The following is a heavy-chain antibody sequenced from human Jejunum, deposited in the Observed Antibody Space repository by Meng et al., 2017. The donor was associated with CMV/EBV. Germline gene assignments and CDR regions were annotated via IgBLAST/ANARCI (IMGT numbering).Heavy chain of an antibody. CDR2: INHDGTET. D-gene: IGHD3-3*01. CDR1: GFSFSASG. Sequence: EGRLVESGGGLFQPGGSQRLSCAASGFSFSASGMHWVRQDPGQGLVWVARINHDGTETIYRDSVRGRFTVSRDNTKNTVSLEMNSLRVEDTALYYCVKDFAWSIDFWGQGVLVTVSS. CDR3: VKDFAWSIDF. V-gene: IGHV3-74*01. J-gene: IGHJ4*02.